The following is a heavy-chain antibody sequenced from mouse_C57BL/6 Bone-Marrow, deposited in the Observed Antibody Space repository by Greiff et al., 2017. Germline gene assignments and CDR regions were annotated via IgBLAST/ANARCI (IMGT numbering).Heavy chain of an antibody. CDR3: SRERSGWFAY. CDR2: IDPGSGST. J-gene: IGHJ3*01. D-gene: IGHD1-3*01. V-gene: IGHV1-55*01. CDR1: GYTFTSYW. Sequence: QVQLKQPGAELVKPGASVKMSCKASGYTFTSYWITWVKQRPGQGLEWIGDIDPGSGSTNYNEKFKSKATLTVDTSSSTAYMQLSRLTSEDSAVYDCSRERSGWFAYWGQGTLVTVSA.